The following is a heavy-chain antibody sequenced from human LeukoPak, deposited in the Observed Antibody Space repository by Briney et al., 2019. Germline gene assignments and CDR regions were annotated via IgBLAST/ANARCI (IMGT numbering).Heavy chain of an antibody. J-gene: IGHJ4*02. Sequence: GESLKISCKGSGYSFTNYWIGWVRQMPGKGLEWMGIIFPGDSSTRYSPSFQGQVTISADKSISTAYLQWSSLKASDTAMYYCARVLGLAVAGTIDYWGQGTLVTVSS. D-gene: IGHD6-19*01. V-gene: IGHV5-51*01. CDR2: IFPGDSST. CDR3: ARVLGLAVAGTIDY. CDR1: GYSFTNYW.